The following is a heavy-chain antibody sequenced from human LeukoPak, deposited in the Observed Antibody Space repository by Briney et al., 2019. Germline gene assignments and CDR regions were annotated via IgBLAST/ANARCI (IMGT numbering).Heavy chain of an antibody. CDR3: ARAEQQLVLAVDY. CDR1: GYTFTGYY. D-gene: IGHD6-13*01. CDR2: INPNSGGT. J-gene: IGHJ4*02. V-gene: IGHV1-2*02. Sequence: ASVKVSCKASGYTFTGYYMYWVRQAPGQGVEWMGWINPNSGGTTYAQKFQGRVTMTRDTSISTAYMELSRLRSDDTAVYYCARAEQQLVLAVDYWGQGTLVTVSS.